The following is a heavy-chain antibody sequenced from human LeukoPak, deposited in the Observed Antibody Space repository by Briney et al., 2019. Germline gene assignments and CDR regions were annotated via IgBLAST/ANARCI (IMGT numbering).Heavy chain of an antibody. D-gene: IGHD3-22*01. CDR1: GFTFSSYW. Sequence: PGGSLRLSCAASGFTFSSYWMSWVRQAPGKGLEWVSAFSGSGGSTYYADSVKGRFTISRDNSKNTLYLQMNSLRAEDTAVYYCARDPLTGYYDSSGSARDDYWGQGTLVTVSS. J-gene: IGHJ4*02. V-gene: IGHV3-23*01. CDR3: ARDPLTGYYDSSGSARDDY. CDR2: FSGSGGST.